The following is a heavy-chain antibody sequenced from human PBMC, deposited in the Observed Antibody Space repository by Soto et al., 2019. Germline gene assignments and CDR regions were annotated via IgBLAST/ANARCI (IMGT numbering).Heavy chain of an antibody. J-gene: IGHJ4*02. D-gene: IGHD3-22*01. CDR1: GFTVSNNY. Sequence: PGGSLRLSCAASGFTVSNNYMAWVRQAPGKGLEWVSTIGSGGGGTSYADFVRGRFTISRDNSKSTLYLQMNSLRAEDTAVYYCAKDAPGSGWLSDYWGQGTLVTVSS. CDR3: AKDAPGSGWLSDY. V-gene: IGHV3-23*01. CDR2: IGSGGGGT.